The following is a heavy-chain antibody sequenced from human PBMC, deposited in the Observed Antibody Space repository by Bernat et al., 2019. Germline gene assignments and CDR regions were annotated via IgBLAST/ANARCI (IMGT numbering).Heavy chain of an antibody. V-gene: IGHV4-31*03. Sequence: QVQLQESGPGLVKPSQTLTLTCTVSGGSISSGGYYWSWIRQHPGKGLEWIGYIYYSGSTYYNPSLKSRCTISVATSKNQFSLKLSSVTAADTAVYYCARDRRGYASHYYYYGMDVWGQGTTVTVSS. CDR1: GGSISSGGYY. CDR3: ARDRRGYASHYYYYGMDV. D-gene: IGHD2-2*01. CDR2: IYYSGST. J-gene: IGHJ6*02.